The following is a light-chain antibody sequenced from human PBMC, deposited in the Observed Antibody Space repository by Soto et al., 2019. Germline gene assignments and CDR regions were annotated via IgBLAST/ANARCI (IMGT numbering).Light chain of an antibody. J-gene: IGKJ1*01. V-gene: IGKV3-15*01. CDR1: QSVSSN. CDR3: QQYNNWPPWT. CDR2: GAS. Sequence: EIVMTQSPATLSVSPGERATLSCRASQSVSSNLAWYQQKPGQAPRLLIYGASTRATGIPARFSGSGSGTEFPPTISSPQSEDFAVYYGQQYNNWPPWTFGQGTKVEIK.